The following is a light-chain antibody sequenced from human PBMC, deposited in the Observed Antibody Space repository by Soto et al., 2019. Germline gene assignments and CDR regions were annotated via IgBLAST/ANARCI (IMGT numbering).Light chain of an antibody. J-gene: IGKJ2*01. Sequence: EIVLTQSPGSLSLSPGETATLSCRASQSVSSSHLAWYQQKPGQAPRLLIYGASSRAAGIPDRCSGSGSGTHFTLTIRRLEPEDFAVYYCQQFGGSPPMYTFGQGAKLEIK. CDR2: GAS. CDR3: QQFGGSPPMYT. V-gene: IGKV3-20*01. CDR1: QSVSSSH.